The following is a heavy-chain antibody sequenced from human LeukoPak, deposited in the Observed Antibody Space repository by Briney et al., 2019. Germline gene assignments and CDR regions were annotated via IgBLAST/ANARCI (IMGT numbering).Heavy chain of an antibody. CDR3: SFAAWGRGGY. D-gene: IGHD4-23*01. V-gene: IGHV3-23*01. CDR2: ISGSGDST. J-gene: IGHJ4*02. CDR1: GFTFSGYA. Sequence: GSLRLSCAASGFTFSGYAMNWVRQAPGKGLESVSAISGSGDSTYYAGSVKGRFTISTDNSKNTLYLQMNSLRAEDTAVYYCSFAAWGRGGYWGQGTLVTVSS.